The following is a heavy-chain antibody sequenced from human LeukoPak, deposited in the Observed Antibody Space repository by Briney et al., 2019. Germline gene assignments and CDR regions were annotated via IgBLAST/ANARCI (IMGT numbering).Heavy chain of an antibody. J-gene: IGHJ4*02. Sequence: SQTLSLTCTVSGGSISSGDYYWSWIRQPPGKGLEWTGYIYYSGSTYYNPSLKSRVTISVDTSKNQFSLKLSSVTAADTAVYYCARADTAMIFYFDYWGQGTLVTVSS. CDR1: GGSISSGDYY. V-gene: IGHV4-30-4*01. CDR2: IYYSGST. CDR3: ARADTAMIFYFDY. D-gene: IGHD5-18*01.